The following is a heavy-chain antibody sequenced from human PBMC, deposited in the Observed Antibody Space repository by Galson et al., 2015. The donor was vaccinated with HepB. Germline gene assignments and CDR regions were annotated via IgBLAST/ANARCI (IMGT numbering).Heavy chain of an antibody. CDR3: ARRGGRYDWWYFDY. CDR1: GGSISDYY. D-gene: IGHD3-3*01. V-gene: IGHV4-59*01. J-gene: IGHJ4*02. CDR2: IYYGGST. Sequence: ETLSLTCTVSGGSISDYYWSWIRQPPGKGLEWIGYIYYGGSTNYNPSLKSRVTISLDTSKNQFSLKLSSVTAADTAVYYCARRGGRYDWWYFDYWGQGTLVTVSS.